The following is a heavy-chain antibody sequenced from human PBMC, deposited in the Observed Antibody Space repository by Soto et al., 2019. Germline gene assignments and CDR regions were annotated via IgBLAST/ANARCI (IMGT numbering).Heavy chain of an antibody. D-gene: IGHD6-19*01. CDR1: GFTFSTYA. V-gene: IGHV3-23*01. CDR2: ISGSGDST. CDR3: AKERSSGWSFDY. J-gene: IGHJ4*02. Sequence: VQLLESGGGLVQPGGSLRLSCAASGFTFSTYAMNWVRQAPGTGLEWVSGISGSGDSTYYADSVKGRFTVSRDNSKNTLYLQMNSLRAEDTAVFYCAKERSSGWSFDYWGQGTLVTVSS.